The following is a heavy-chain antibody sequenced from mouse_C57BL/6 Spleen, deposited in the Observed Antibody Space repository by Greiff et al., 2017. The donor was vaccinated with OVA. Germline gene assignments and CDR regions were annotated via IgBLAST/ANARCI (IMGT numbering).Heavy chain of an antibody. CDR2: IYPGDGDT. D-gene: IGHD1-1*01. V-gene: IGHV1-82*01. J-gene: IGHJ4*01. CDR3: ARSSRYAMDY. Sequence: QVQLQQSGPELVKPGASVKISCKASPHALLLSLMNWVKQRPGKGLEWIGRIYPGDGDTNYNGKFKGKATLTADKSSSTAYMQLSSLTSEDSAVYFCARSSRYAMDYWGQGTSVTVSS. CDR1: PHALLLSL.